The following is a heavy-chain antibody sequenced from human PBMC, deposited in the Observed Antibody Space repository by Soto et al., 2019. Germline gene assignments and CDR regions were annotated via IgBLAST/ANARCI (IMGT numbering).Heavy chain of an antibody. CDR1: GFTFSSYT. CDR3: RREEYDD. V-gene: IGHV3-21*01. CDR2: INSRGTYM. Sequence: EVQLVESGGGLVKPGGSLRVSCTGSGFTFSSYTMSWVRQAPGKGLVWVSSINSRGTYMVYADSMKGRFTISRDNAKNSVYLQLSSLRAYDSAVYYWRREEYDDWGQGTLVTVSS. J-gene: IGHJ4*02. D-gene: IGHD1-26*01.